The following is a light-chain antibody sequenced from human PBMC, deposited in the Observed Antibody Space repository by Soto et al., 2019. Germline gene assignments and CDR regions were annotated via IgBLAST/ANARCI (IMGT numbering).Light chain of an antibody. CDR2: AAS. CDR3: QQSYSTPLT. J-gene: IGKJ4*01. V-gene: IGKV1-39*01. CDR1: QSISSY. Sequence: DIPMTQSPSSLSASVGDRVTITCRASQSISSYLNWYQQKPGKAPKFLIFAASTLQSGVPSRFSCSGSGTDFTLTISSLQPEDFATYYCQQSYSTPLTFGGGTKVEIK.